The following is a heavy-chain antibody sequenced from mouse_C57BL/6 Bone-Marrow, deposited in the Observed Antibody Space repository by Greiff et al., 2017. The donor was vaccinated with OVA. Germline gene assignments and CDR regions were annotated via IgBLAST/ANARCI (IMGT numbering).Heavy chain of an antibody. CDR3: ARRKWALFDY. J-gene: IGHJ2*01. CDR2: ISGGGGNT. V-gene: IGHV5-9*01. D-gene: IGHD1-3*01. CDR1: GFTFSSYT. Sequence: EVKLVESGGGLVKPGGSLKLSCAASGFTFSSYTMSWVRQTPEKRLEWVATISGGGGNTYYPDSVKGRFTISRDNAKNTLYLQMSSLRSEDTALYYCARRKWALFDYWGQGTTLTVSS.